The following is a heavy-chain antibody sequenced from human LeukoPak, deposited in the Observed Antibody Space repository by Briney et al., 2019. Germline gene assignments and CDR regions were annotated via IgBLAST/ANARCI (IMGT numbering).Heavy chain of an antibody. D-gene: IGHD5-12*01. CDR2: IYHSGST. J-gene: IGHJ4*02. Sequence: SETLSLTCTVSGYSISSGYYWGWIRQPPGKGLEWIGSIYHSGSTYYNPSLKSRVTISVDTSKKQFSLKLSSVTAADTAVYYCVRVGYDLHFDYWGQGTLVTVSS. CDR3: VRVGYDLHFDY. V-gene: IGHV4-38-2*02. CDR1: GYSISSGYY.